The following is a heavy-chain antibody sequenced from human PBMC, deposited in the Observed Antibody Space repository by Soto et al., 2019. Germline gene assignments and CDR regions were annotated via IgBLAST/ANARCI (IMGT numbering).Heavy chain of an antibody. Sequence: SRTLSLTCDISGDSVSSSSAAWNWIRQSPWRGLEWLGRTYYRSKWIHEYTVSMESRITVNPDTSKNQFSLHIYSVTPEDTAVYYCAGVVWFRGMDVWGQGTPVTVSS. J-gene: IGHJ6*02. CDR2: TYYRSKWIH. CDR1: GDSVSSSSAA. CDR3: AGVVWFRGMDV. D-gene: IGHD3-16*01. V-gene: IGHV6-1*01.